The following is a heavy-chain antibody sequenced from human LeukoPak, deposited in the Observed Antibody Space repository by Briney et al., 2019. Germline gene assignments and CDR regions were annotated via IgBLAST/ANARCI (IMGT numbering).Heavy chain of an antibody. J-gene: IGHJ3*02. Sequence: PGGSLRLSCAASGFTFSSYSMNWVRQAPGKGLEWVSSISSSSSYIYYADSVKGRLTISRDNAKNSLYLQMNSLRAEDTAVYYCARVSGYDILTGYYIEGAFDIWGQGTMVTVSS. CDR2: ISSSSSYI. D-gene: IGHD3-9*01. V-gene: IGHV3-21*01. CDR1: GFTFSSYS. CDR3: ARVSGYDILTGYYIEGAFDI.